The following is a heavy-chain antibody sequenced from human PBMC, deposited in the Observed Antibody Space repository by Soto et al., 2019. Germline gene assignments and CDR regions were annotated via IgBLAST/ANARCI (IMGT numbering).Heavy chain of an antibody. D-gene: IGHD3-22*01. V-gene: IGHV4-59*01. CDR1: GGSISSYY. J-gene: IGHJ6*02. CDR2: IYYSGST. Sequence: SETLSLTCTVSGGSISSYYWSWIRQPPGKGLEWIGYIYYSGSTNYNPSLKSRVTISVDTSKNQFSLKLSSVTAADTAVYYCARGPEVTMVVEWVYGMDVWGQGTTVTVSS. CDR3: ARGPEVTMVVEWVYGMDV.